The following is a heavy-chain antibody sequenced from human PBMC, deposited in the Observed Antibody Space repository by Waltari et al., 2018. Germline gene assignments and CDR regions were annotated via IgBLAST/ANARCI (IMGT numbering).Heavy chain of an antibody. Sequence: EVQLLASGGGLVQHGGSVRLPCPASGVTFSRYAMGWVRQGRGKGLEWVSASSGSGGSTYYEDSVKGRFTISRDNSKNTLYLQMNSLRAEDTAVYYCAGKGGTATGWGQGTLVTVSS. CDR3: AGKGGTATG. CDR1: GVTFSRYA. J-gene: IGHJ4*02. CDR2: SSGSGGST. D-gene: IGHD5-18*01. V-gene: IGHV3-23*01.